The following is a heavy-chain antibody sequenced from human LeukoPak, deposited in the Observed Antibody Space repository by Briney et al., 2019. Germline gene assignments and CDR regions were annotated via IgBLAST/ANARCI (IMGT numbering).Heavy chain of an antibody. D-gene: IGHD4-17*01. CDR3: ARRYGDSEAHFDY. Sequence: SETLSLTCTVSGGSIGSYYWSWIRQPPGKGLEWIGYIYYSGSTNYNPSLKSRVTISVDTSKNQFSLKLSSVTAAGTAVYYCARRYGDSEAHFDYWGQGTLVTVSS. J-gene: IGHJ4*02. CDR1: GGSIGSYY. CDR2: IYYSGST. V-gene: IGHV4-59*08.